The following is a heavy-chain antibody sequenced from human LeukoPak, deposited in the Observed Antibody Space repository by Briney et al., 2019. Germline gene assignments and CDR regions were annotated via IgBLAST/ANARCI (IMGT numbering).Heavy chain of an antibody. CDR2: ISGSGGNT. Sequence: PGGSLRLSCAASGFTFSSYAMSWVRQAPGKGLEWVSSISGSGGNTYYADSVKGRFTISRDNSRNTLFMQMYSLRADDTAVYYCARDSEWGLLRSDYWGQGTLVTVSS. CDR3: ARDSEWGLLRSDY. D-gene: IGHD1-26*01. CDR1: GFTFSSYA. V-gene: IGHV3-23*01. J-gene: IGHJ4*02.